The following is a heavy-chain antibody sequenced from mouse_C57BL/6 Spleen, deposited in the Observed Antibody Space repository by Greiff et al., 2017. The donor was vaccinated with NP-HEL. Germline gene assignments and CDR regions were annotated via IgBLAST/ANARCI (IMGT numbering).Heavy chain of an antibody. V-gene: IGHV1-72*01. D-gene: IGHD2-4*01. CDR2: IDPNGGGT. CDR1: GYTFTSYW. CDR3: AREGGYYYDVIDYYAMDY. Sequence: QVQLQQPGAELVKPGASVKLSCKASGYTFTSYWMHWVKQRPGRGLEWIGRIDPNGGGTKYNEQFKGKATLTVDKSSSTAYMQLSSLTSVDSAVYYCAREGGYYYDVIDYYAMDYWGQGTSVTVSS. J-gene: IGHJ4*01.